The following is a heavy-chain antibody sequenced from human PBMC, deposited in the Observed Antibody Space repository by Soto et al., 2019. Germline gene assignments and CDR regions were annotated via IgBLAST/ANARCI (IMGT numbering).Heavy chain of an antibody. V-gene: IGHV2-70*18. CDR3: ARSPHYECLRGYAGRRGLAF. J-gene: IGHJ6*02. D-gene: IGHD3-22*01. Sequence: SAAKLLNNTHGLTLTCTYFGWALSTIGMCVTWVRQPPGKALEWLALIDWDDDKYYSTSLKTRLTISKDTSKYQAVLTTTNMDPVDLATYYCARSPHYECLRGYAGRRGLAFWGPGTTVTVSS. CDR2: IDWDDDK. CDR1: GWALSTIGMC.